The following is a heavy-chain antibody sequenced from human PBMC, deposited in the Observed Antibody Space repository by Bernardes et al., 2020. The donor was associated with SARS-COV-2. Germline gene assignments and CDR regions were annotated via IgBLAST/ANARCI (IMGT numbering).Heavy chain of an antibody. CDR3: ARSAGMDV. J-gene: IGHJ6*02. Sequence: GGSLRLLCAGCGFVFSDYWVTWVRQGPGKGLEWVANTKRDGSETYYVDSVKGRFTISRDNAKNLVFLQMNSLRAEDTAVFYCARSAGMDVWGQGTMVTVSS. V-gene: IGHV3-7*03. CDR2: TKRDGSET. CDR1: GFVFSDYW.